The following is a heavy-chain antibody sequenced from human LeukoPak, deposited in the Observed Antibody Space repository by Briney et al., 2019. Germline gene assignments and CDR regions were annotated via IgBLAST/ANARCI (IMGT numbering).Heavy chain of an antibody. CDR1: GYTFTSYG. V-gene: IGHV1-18*01. CDR2: ISGYNGNT. D-gene: IGHD5-24*01. CDR3: ARDPPRRDGNNYGYFDL. Sequence: ASVKVSCKASGYTFTSYGINWVRQAPGQGLEWMGWISGYNGNTKYAQKLQGRVTMTTDTSTRTAYMEVRSLRSDDTAVYYCARDPPRRDGNNYGYFDLWGRGTLVSVSS. J-gene: IGHJ2*01.